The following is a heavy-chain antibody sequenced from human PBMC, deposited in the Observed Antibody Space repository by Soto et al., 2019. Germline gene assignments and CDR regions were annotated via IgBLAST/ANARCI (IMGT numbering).Heavy chain of an antibody. Sequence: SVKVSCKASGGTFRSYAISWVRQAPGQGLEWMGGIIPIFGTANYAQKFQGRVTITADKTTSTAYMELSSLRSEDTAVYYCARGLNYYDSSGYYYGDAFDIWGQGTMVTVSS. D-gene: IGHD3-22*01. V-gene: IGHV1-69*06. J-gene: IGHJ3*02. CDR2: IIPIFGTA. CDR3: ARGLNYYDSSGYYYGDAFDI. CDR1: GGTFRSYA.